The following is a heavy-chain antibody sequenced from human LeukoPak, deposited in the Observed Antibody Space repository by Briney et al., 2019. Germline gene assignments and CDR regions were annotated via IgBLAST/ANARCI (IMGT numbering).Heavy chain of an antibody. CDR3: ARDETYSSDWQSNHYYYYMDV. Sequence: SGGSLRLSCAASGFTFSSYEMNWVRQAPGKGLEWVSYISSSGSTIYYADSVKGRFTISRDNAKNSLYLQMNSLRAEDTAVYYCARDETYSSDWQSNHYYYYMDVWGKGTTVTVSS. V-gene: IGHV3-48*03. CDR2: ISSSGSTI. CDR1: GFTFSSYE. J-gene: IGHJ6*03. D-gene: IGHD6-19*01.